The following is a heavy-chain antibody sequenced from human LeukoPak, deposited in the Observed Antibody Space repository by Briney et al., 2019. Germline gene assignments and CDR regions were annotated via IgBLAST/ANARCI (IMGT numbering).Heavy chain of an antibody. D-gene: IGHD4-17*01. V-gene: IGHV1-2*02. J-gene: IGHJ4*02. CDR2: INPDSGGT. CDR3: ARGEGGIDYGDYAYYFDY. CDR1: GYTFTGYY. Sequence: ASVKVSCKASGYTFTGYYMHWVRQAPGQGLEWMGWINPDSGGTNYAQKFQGRVTMTRDTSISTAYMELSRLRSDDTAVYYCARGEGGIDYGDYAYYFDYWGQGTLVTVSS.